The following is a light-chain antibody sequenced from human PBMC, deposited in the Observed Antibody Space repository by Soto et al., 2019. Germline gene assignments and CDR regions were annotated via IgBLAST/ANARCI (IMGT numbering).Light chain of an antibody. J-gene: IGKJ5*01. CDR3: QQYGSSYPWT. CDR2: GAS. Sequence: ESVLTRSRGPLSLSPGERTSLCCRSRQSVSSNYLAWYQQKPGQAPRLLIYGASSRATGIPDRFSGSGSGTDFTLTIRRLEPEDFAVYYCQQYGSSYPWTFGQGTRLEI. CDR1: QSVSSNY. V-gene: IGKV3-20*01.